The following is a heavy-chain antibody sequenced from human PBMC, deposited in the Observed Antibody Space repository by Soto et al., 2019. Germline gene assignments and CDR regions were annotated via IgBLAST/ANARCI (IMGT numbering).Heavy chain of an antibody. V-gene: IGHV3-23*01. J-gene: IGHJ4*02. Sequence: GGSLRLSCAVSGFTFSSYAMSWVRQAPGKGLEWVSAISGSGGSTYYADSVKGRFTISRDNSKNTLYLQMNSLRAEDTAVYYCAKATSRVVVTAIVSDYWGQGTLVTVSS. CDR2: ISGSGGST. D-gene: IGHD2-21*02. CDR1: GFTFSSYA. CDR3: AKATSRVVVTAIVSDY.